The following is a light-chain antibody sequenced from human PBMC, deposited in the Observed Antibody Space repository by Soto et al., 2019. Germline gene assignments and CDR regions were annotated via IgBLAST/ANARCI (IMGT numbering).Light chain of an antibody. CDR1: ASDVRTHKP. CDR3: CSYAGTWV. V-gene: IGLV2-23*01. Sequence: QSVPTQPASVSGSPGQSITIPCSGTASDVRTHKPVSWYQQHPGKAPKLIIYEGTKRPSGVSDRFSASKSGNTASLTISGLQTEDEAHYYCCSYAGTWVFGGGTKLTVL. J-gene: IGLJ3*02. CDR2: EGT.